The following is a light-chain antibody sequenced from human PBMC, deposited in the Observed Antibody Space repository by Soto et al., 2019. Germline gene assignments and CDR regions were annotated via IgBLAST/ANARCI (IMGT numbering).Light chain of an antibody. J-gene: IGLJ2*01. CDR3: AAWDDRLNGVI. CDR1: TSTIGNNA. V-gene: IGLV1-36*01. Sequence: QSVLTQPPSVSEAPRQRVTISCSGSTSTIGNNAVSWYQQLPGKAPKLLIYYDDLLPSGVSDRFSGSKSGTSASLAISGLQSEDEADYYCAAWDDRLNGVIFGGGTKLTVL. CDR2: YDD.